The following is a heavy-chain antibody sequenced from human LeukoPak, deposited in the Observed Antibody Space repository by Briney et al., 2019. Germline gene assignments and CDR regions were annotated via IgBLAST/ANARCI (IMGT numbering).Heavy chain of an antibody. Sequence: ASVKVSCKASGYTFTSYDINWVRQATGQGLEWMGWMSPNSGITGYAQKFQGRVTMTRNTAISTAYMELSSLRSEDTAVYYCAREGDYGDPFDYWGQGTLVTVSS. CDR3: AREGDYGDPFDY. CDR2: MSPNSGIT. D-gene: IGHD4-17*01. V-gene: IGHV1-8*01. J-gene: IGHJ4*02. CDR1: GYTFTSYD.